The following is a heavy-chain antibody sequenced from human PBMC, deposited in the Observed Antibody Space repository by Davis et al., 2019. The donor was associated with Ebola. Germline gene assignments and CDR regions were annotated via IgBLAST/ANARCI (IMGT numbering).Heavy chain of an antibody. CDR2: INHSGST. CDR3: ARRMRGQSPLDY. J-gene: IGHJ4*02. V-gene: IGHV4-34*01. D-gene: IGHD3-16*01. Sequence: MPSETLSLTCAVYGGSFSGYYWSWIRQPPGKGLEWIGEINHSGSTNYNPSLKSRVTISVDTSKNQFSLKLSSVTAADTAVYYCARRMRGQSPLDYWGQGTLVTVSS. CDR1: GGSFSGYY.